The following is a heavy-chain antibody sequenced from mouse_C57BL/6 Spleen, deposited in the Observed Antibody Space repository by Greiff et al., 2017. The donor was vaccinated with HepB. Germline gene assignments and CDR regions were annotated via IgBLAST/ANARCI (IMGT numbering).Heavy chain of an antibody. D-gene: IGHD1-1*01. Sequence: VHVKQSGPELVKPGASVKISCKASGYSFTDYNMNWVKQSNGKSLEWIGVINPNYGTTSYNQKFKGKATLTVDQSSSTAYMQLNSLTSEDSAVYYCAREGYYYGSNSFDYWGQGTTLTVSS. J-gene: IGHJ2*01. CDR1: GYSFTDYN. CDR3: AREGYYYGSNSFDY. V-gene: IGHV1-39*01. CDR2: INPNYGTT.